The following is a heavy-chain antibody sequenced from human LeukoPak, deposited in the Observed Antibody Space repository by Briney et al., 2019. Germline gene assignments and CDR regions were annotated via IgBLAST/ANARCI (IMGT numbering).Heavy chain of an antibody. D-gene: IGHD5-12*01. CDR3: ARRLPSSGVVDWFDP. J-gene: IGHJ5*02. V-gene: IGHV4-39*01. Sequence: SETLSLTCTVSGGSISSSAYYWGWIRQPPGKGLEWIGRIYYSGNTSYNPSLMSRVTLSQHASRTPFFLELSSVTAADTSVYYCARRLPSSGVVDWFDPWGQGTLVTVSS. CDR2: IYYSGNT. CDR1: GGSISSSAYY.